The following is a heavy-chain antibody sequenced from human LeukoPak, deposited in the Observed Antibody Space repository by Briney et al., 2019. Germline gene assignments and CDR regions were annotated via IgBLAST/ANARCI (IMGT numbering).Heavy chain of an antibody. CDR1: GDSMSSSHYC. D-gene: IGHD3-22*01. CDR3: ARVTGYMIEDYFDY. V-gene: IGHV4-39*01. J-gene: IGHJ4*02. Sequence: SETLSLTCTVSGDSMSSSHYCWGWIRQPPGKGLEWIGSIYYSGSTYYNPSLKSRVTMSVDTSKKQFSLKLSSVTAADTAVYYCARVTGYMIEDYFDYWGQGTLVTVSS. CDR2: IYYSGST.